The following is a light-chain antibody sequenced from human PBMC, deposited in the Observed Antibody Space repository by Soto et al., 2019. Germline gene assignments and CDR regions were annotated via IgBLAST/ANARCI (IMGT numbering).Light chain of an antibody. CDR1: NSNIGTNS. Sequence: QSVLTQPPSASGTPGQRVTISCSGSNSNIGTNSMNWYQQLPGTAPKLLIHSNNQRPSGVPDRFSGSKSGTSASLAISGRQSEDEADYYCAAWDGSLNGWVFGGGTKVTVL. CDR2: SNN. J-gene: IGLJ3*02. CDR3: AAWDGSLNGWV. V-gene: IGLV1-44*01.